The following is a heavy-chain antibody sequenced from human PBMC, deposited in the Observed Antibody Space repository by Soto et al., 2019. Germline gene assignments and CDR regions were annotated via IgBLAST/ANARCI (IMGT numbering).Heavy chain of an antibody. V-gene: IGHV3-9*01. CDR2: ISWNSGSI. CDR1: GFTFDDYA. D-gene: IGHD5-12*01. Sequence: GGSLRLSCAASGFTFDDYAMHWVRQAPGKGLEWVSGISWNSGSIGYADSVKGRFTISRDNAKNSLYLQMNSLRAEDTALYYCAKDSTPYGGKDAFDIWGQGTMVTVSS. CDR3: AKDSTPYGGKDAFDI. J-gene: IGHJ3*02.